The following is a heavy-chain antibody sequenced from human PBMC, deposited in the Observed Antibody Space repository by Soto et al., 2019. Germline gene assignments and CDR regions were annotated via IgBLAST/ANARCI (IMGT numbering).Heavy chain of an antibody. CDR1: GYTFTSYD. Sequence: QVQLVQSGAEVKKPGASVKVSCKASGYTFTSYDINWVRQATGQGLEWMGWMNPNSGNTVHAQNFQGTVTMTRNTSITTAYMELSSLRSDDTAVYYCARENSAWLDYWGQGTLVTVSS. V-gene: IGHV1-8*01. D-gene: IGHD6-19*01. CDR3: ARENSAWLDY. CDR2: MNPNSGNT. J-gene: IGHJ4*02.